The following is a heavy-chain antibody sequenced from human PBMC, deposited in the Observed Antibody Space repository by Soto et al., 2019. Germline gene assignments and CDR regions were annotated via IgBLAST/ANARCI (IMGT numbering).Heavy chain of an antibody. V-gene: IGHV3-74*01. CDR2: INTDGSST. J-gene: IGHJ4*02. D-gene: IGHD3-10*01. CDR1: GFTFSSFW. Sequence: EVQLVESGGGLVQPGGSLRLSCAVSGFTFSSFWMHWVRQAPGEGLVWVSRINTDGSSTSYADSVKGRFTISRDNAKNTLYLQMNSLRVEDTAMYYCATRGVDTFGLSYWGQGTRVTVSS. CDR3: ATRGVDTFGLSY.